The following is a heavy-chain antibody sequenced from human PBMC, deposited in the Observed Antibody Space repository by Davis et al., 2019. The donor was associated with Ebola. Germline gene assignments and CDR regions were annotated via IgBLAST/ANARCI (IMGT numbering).Heavy chain of an antibody. V-gene: IGHV1-46*01. D-gene: IGHD5-24*01. CDR1: GYTFTSYY. CDR3: ARGKEMATIGYYYYYYGMDV. Sequence: ASVKVSCKASGYTFTSYYMHWVRQAPGQGLEWMGIINPSGGSTSYAQKFQGRVTMTRDTSTSTVYMELSSLRSDDTAVYYCARGKEMATIGYYYYYYGMDVWGQGTTVTVSS. J-gene: IGHJ6*02. CDR2: INPSGGST.